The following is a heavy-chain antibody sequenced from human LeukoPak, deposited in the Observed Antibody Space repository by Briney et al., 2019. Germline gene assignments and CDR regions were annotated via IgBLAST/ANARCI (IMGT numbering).Heavy chain of an antibody. D-gene: IGHD5-18*01. CDR3: ARGIQLWLQDYYYGMDV. CDR2: ISAYNGNT. Sequence: ASVNVSCKASGYAFTSYGISWVRQAPGQGLEWMGWISAYNGNTNYAQKLQGRVTMTTDTSTSTAYMELRSLRSDDTAVYYCARGIQLWLQDYYYGMDVWGQGTTVTVSS. CDR1: GYAFTSYG. V-gene: IGHV1-18*01. J-gene: IGHJ6*02.